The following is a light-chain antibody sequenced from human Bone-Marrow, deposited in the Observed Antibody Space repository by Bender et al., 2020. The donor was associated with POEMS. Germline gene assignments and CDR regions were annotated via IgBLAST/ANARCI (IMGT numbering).Light chain of an antibody. V-gene: IGLV2-11*01. Sequence: QSALTQPRSVSGSPGQSVTISCTGTSSHVGNYTYVSWYQQHPGKAPKVMIYDDTKRPSAVPHGCFGSKSGNTASLTISGLQHEDEADYYCCSYAGSYAYVFGTGTNLIIL. CDR2: DDT. CDR1: SSHVGNYTY. CDR3: CSYAGSYAYV. J-gene: IGLJ1*01.